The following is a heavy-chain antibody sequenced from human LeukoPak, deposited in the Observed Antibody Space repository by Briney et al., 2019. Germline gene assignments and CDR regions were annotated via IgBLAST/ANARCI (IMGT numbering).Heavy chain of an antibody. CDR1: GFTFSSYA. CDR3: AKPFMVGATGYYYYYMDV. J-gene: IGHJ6*03. Sequence: GGSLRLSCAASGFTFSSYAMSWVRQAPGKGLEWVSAIRGSGGSTYYADSVKGRFTISRDNSKNTLYLQMNSLRAEDTAVYYCAKPFMVGATGYYYYYMDVWGEGTTVTVSS. D-gene: IGHD1-26*01. V-gene: IGHV3-23*01. CDR2: IRGSGGST.